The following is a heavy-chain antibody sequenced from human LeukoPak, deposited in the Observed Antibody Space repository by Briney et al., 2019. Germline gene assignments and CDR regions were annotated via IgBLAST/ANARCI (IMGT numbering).Heavy chain of an antibody. CDR2: ISADNGNT. CDR1: GYTFSSYG. J-gene: IGHJ1*01. D-gene: IGHD1-1*01. CDR3: ARGPTTPQYFQY. V-gene: IGHV1-18*01. Sequence: ASVEVSCKASGYTFSSYGISWVRQAPGQGLEWMGWISADNGNTNYAQKLQGRVTMTTDTSTSTAYMELRSLRSDDTAVYYCARGPTTPQYFQYWGQGTLVTVSS.